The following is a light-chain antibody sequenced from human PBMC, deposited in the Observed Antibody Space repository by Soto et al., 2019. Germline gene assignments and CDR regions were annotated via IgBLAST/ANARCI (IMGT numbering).Light chain of an antibody. CDR3: QQSYSAVLT. CDR1: QSISSY. J-gene: IGKJ4*01. Sequence: DIQMTQSPSSLSASVGDRVTITCRASQSISSYLNWYQQKPGKAPKLLIYAASSLQSGVPSRFSGSGSGTDFTLTISSLQHEDFATYYCQQSYSAVLTFGGGTKVEIK. CDR2: AAS. V-gene: IGKV1-39*01.